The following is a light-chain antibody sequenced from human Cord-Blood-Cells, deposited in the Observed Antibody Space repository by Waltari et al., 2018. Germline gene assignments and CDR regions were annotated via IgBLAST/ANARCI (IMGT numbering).Light chain of an antibody. J-gene: IGKJ4*01. CDR3: MQALQTPLT. CDR1: QSLLHSNGYNY. V-gene: IGKV2-28*01. Sequence: DIVMPQSPLSLPVTPGEPASTSCRSSQSLLHSNGYNYLDWYLQKPGQSPQLLIYLGSNRSSGVPDRFSGSGSGTDFTLKISRVEAEDVGVYYCMQALQTPLTFGGGTKVEIK. CDR2: LGS.